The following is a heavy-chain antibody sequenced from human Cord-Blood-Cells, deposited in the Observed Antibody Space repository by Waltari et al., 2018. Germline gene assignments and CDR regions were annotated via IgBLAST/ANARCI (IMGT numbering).Heavy chain of an antibody. J-gene: IGHJ4*02. D-gene: IGHD3-3*01. Sequence: QLQLQESGPGLVKPSETLSLTCTVSGGSTSSSSYYWGWTRQPPGKGLEWSGIIYYSGGTYYNPSLKSRVTISVDTSKNQFSLKLSSVTAADTAVYYCARSANDFWSGYYFDYWGQGTLVTVSS. CDR2: IYYSGGT. CDR1: GGSTSSSSYY. V-gene: IGHV4-39*01. CDR3: ARSANDFWSGYYFDY.